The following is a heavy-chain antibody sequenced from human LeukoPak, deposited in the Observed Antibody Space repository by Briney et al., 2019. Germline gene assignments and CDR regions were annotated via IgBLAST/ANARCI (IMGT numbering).Heavy chain of an antibody. CDR2: IYPGDSDT. Sequence: GESLKISCKGSGYSFTSYWIGWVRQMPGKGLGWMGIIYPGDSDTRYSPSFQGQVTISADKSISTAYLKWSSLKASDTAMYYCARLDDFWSGYSNFDYWGQGTLVTVSS. D-gene: IGHD3-3*01. V-gene: IGHV5-51*01. J-gene: IGHJ4*02. CDR3: ARLDDFWSGYSNFDY. CDR1: GYSFTSYW.